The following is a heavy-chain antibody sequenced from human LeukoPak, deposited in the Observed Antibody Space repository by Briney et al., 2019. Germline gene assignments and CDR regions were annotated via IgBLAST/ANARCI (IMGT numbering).Heavy chain of an antibody. Sequence: PGGSLRLSCAASGFTFSSYAMSWVRQAPGKGLEWVAVISYDGSNKYYADSVKGRFTISRDNSKNTLYLQMNSLRAEDTAVYYCAKDSAGGVGYFDWTLDYWGQGTLVTVSS. J-gene: IGHJ4*02. D-gene: IGHD3-9*01. CDR2: ISYDGSNK. CDR3: AKDSAGGVGYFDWTLDY. V-gene: IGHV3-30*18. CDR1: GFTFSSYA.